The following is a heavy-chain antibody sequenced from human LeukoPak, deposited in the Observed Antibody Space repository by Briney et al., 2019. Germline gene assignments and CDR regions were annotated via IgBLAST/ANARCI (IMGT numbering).Heavy chain of an antibody. CDR1: VYSLTSYW. CDR3: ARHKGYQLASY. D-gene: IGHD2-2*01. V-gene: IGHV5-10-1*01. CDR2: IDPSDSYT. J-gene: IGHJ4*02. Sequence: GESLKISCKGSVYSLTSYWISWVRQMPGKGLEWMGRIDPSDSYTNYSPSFQGHVTISADKSISTAYLQRSSLKASDTAMYYCARHKGYQLASYWGQGTLVTVSS.